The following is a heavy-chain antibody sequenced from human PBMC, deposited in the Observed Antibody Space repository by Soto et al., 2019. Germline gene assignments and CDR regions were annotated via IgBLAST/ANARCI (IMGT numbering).Heavy chain of an antibody. D-gene: IGHD2-21*02. J-gene: IGHJ4*02. CDR1: GYTFTSYG. CDR3: ARAEVDCGGDCYSFDD. V-gene: IGHV1-18*01. Sequence: ASVKVSCKASGYTFTSYGISWVRQAPGQGLEWMGWISAYNGNTNYAQKFQGRVTMTTDTSTSTAYMELRSLRSDDTAVYYCARAEVDCGGDCYSFDDWGQGTLVTVSS. CDR2: ISAYNGNT.